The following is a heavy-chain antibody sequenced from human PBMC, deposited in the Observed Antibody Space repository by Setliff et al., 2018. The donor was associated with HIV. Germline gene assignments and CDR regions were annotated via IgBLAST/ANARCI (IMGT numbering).Heavy chain of an antibody. CDR3: ASPSFGDVDYYYGMDV. Sequence: ASVKVSCKASGDTFSNYALSWVRQAPGQGLEWMGWTSAYNGSTNYAQKFQGRVTMTRDTSTSTVYMDLSSLRSEDTAVYYCASPSFGDVDYYYGMDVWGQGTTVTVSS. D-gene: IGHD3-10*01. J-gene: IGHJ6*02. CDR1: GDTFSNYA. V-gene: IGHV1-18*01. CDR2: TSAYNGST.